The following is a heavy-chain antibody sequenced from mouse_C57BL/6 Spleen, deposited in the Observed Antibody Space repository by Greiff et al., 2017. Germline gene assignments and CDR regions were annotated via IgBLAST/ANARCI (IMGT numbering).Heavy chain of an antibody. Sequence: QVQLKQSGAELVRPGTSVKVSCKASGYAFTNYLIEWVKQRPGQGLEWIGVINPGSGGTNYNEKFKGKATLTADKSSSTAYMQLSSLTSEDSAVYFCARTGFITTVVANFDYWGQGTTLTVSS. CDR2: INPGSGGT. CDR1: GYAFTNYL. CDR3: ARTGFITTVVANFDY. V-gene: IGHV1-54*01. J-gene: IGHJ2*01. D-gene: IGHD1-1*01.